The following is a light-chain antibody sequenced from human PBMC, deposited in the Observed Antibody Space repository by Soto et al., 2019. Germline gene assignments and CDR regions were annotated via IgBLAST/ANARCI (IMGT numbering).Light chain of an antibody. CDR2: GAS. V-gene: IGKV3-20*01. CDR1: QSVSSSY. Sequence: EIVLTQSPGTLSLSPGERATLSCRASQSVSSSYLAWYQQKPGQAPRLLIYGASSRATGIPARFSGSGSGTDFTLTISRLEPEDFAVYYCPQYCSSPWTFGQGTKVEIK. CDR3: PQYCSSPWT. J-gene: IGKJ1*01.